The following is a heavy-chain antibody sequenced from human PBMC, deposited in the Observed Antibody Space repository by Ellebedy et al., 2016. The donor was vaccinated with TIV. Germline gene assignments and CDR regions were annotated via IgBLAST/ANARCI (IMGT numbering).Heavy chain of an antibody. CDR1: GFTFSSYS. CDR3: AREPALTVTTLTGADY. Sequence: GESLKISCAASGFTFSSYSINWVRQAPGKGLEWVSSISSSSSYIYYADSVKGRFTISRDNAKNSLYLQMNSLRAEDTAVYYCAREPALTVTTLTGADYWGQGTLVTVSS. CDR2: ISSSSSYI. D-gene: IGHD4-17*01. J-gene: IGHJ4*02. V-gene: IGHV3-21*01.